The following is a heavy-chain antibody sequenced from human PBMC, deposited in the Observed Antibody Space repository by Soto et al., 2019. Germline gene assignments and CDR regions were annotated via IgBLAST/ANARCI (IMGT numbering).Heavy chain of an antibody. CDR1: GYKVSTWHNFTSYW. CDR2: IYPGDSDT. V-gene: IGHV5-51*01. Sequence: PGESLKISCMGSGYKVSTWHNFTSYWIAWVRRMPGEGLEWMGIIYPGDSDTRYSPSFQGQVTISADKSISTAYLQWNSLKASDTAMYYCARPRSSSRNYYGMDVWGQGTTVTVSS. J-gene: IGHJ6*02. D-gene: IGHD6-13*01. CDR3: ARPRSSSRNYYGMDV.